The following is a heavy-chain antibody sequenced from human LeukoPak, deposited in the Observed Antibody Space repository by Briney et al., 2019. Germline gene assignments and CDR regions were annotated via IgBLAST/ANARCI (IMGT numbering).Heavy chain of an antibody. V-gene: IGHV3-23*01. J-gene: IGHJ4*02. Sequence: PGGSLRLSCAASGFIFSSYAMSWVRQAPGEGLEWVSVISGSGDSTLYADSVKGRFTVSRDNSKNTLYLQMNSLRAEDTAVYYCASSVITTTPVYFDYWGQGTLVTVSS. CDR1: GFIFSSYA. CDR3: ASSVITTTPVYFDY. CDR2: ISGSGDST. D-gene: IGHD3-22*01.